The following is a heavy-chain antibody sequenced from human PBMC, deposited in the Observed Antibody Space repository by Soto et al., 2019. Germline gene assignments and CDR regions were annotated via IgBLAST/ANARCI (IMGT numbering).Heavy chain of an antibody. CDR2: IKEDGSEK. CDR3: ARDRGYSCFDY. CDR1: GFTFSSSW. D-gene: IGHD5-18*01. J-gene: IGHJ4*02. V-gene: IGHV3-7*01. Sequence: VQLVESGGDLVQPGGSLRLSCAASGFTFSSSWMNWVRQAPGKGLEWVAGIKEDGSEKYYVDFVKGRFTISRDNAENSLYLQMNGLRAEDTAVYYCARDRGYSCFDYWGLGTLVTVSS.